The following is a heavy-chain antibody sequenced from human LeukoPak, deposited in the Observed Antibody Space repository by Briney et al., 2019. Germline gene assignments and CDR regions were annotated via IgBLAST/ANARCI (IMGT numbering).Heavy chain of an antibody. Sequence: SVTVSCKASGGSFSDYALNWVRQAPGQGLEWMGVFIPILGTANSTQKFQGRVTITADESTSTAYMELSSLRSEDPAVYYCARAPSRFIAAAGTGFDPWGQGTLVTVSS. CDR2: FIPILGTA. CDR1: GGSFSDYA. CDR3: ARAPSRFIAAAGTGFDP. D-gene: IGHD6-13*01. V-gene: IGHV1-69*13. J-gene: IGHJ5*02.